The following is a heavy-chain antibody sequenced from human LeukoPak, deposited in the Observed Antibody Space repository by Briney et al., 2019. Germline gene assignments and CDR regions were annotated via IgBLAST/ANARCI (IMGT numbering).Heavy chain of an antibody. CDR3: ARAYYGSGSYYVDY. V-gene: IGHV1-69*02. D-gene: IGHD3-10*01. Sequence: ASVKVSCKAFGGTFSSYTISWVRQAPGQGLEWMGRIIPILGIANYAQKFQGRVTITADKSTSTAYMELSSLRSEDTAVYYCARAYYGSGSYYVDYWGQGTLVTVSS. J-gene: IGHJ4*02. CDR1: GGTFSSYT. CDR2: IIPILGIA.